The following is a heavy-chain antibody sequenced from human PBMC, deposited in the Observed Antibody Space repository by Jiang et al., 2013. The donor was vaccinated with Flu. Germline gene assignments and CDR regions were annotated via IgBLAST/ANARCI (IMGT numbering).Heavy chain of an antibody. V-gene: IGHV4-39*07. Sequence: STYYNPSLKSRVTISVDTSKNQFSLKLSSVTAADTAVYYCARVGGGYSYGGYFDYWGQGTLVTVSS. CDR3: ARVGGGYSYGGYFDY. CDR2: ST. J-gene: IGHJ4*02. D-gene: IGHD5-18*01.